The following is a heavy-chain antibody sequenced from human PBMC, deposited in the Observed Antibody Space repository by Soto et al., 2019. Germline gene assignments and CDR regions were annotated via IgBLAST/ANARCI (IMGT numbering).Heavy chain of an antibody. CDR1: GGSFSGYY. V-gene: IGHV4-34*01. CDR2: INHSGST. D-gene: IGHD6-19*01. CDR3: ARRVAGLSWFDP. J-gene: IGHJ5*02. Sequence: QVQLQQWGAGLLKPSETLSLTCAVYGGSFSGYYWSWIRQPPGKGLEWIGEINHSGSTNYNPSLKSRVTIXVXXSKNQFSLKLSSVTAADTAVYYCARRVAGLSWFDPWGQGTLVTVSS.